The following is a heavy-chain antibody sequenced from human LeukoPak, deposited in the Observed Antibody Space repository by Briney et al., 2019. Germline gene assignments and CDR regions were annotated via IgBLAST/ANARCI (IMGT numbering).Heavy chain of an antibody. J-gene: IGHJ5*02. Sequence: GESLKISSKGSGYSFTSYWIGWVRQMPGKGLEWMGIIYPGDSDTRYSPSFQGQVTISADKSISTAYLQWSSLKASDTAMYYCASKPNYCSSTSCSGFDPWGQGTLVTVSS. CDR3: ASKPNYCSSTSCSGFDP. CDR1: GYSFTSYW. CDR2: IYPGDSDT. V-gene: IGHV5-51*01. D-gene: IGHD2-2*01.